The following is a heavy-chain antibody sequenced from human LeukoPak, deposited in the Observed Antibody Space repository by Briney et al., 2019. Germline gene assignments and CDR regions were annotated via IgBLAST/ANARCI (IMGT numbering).Heavy chain of an antibody. D-gene: IGHD2/OR15-2a*01. Sequence: ASVKVSCKASGYTFTSHGISWVRQAPGQGLEWMGWIRPSTGDTDYALNLQGRVTLTTDTSTSTAYMELRSLRSDDTAVYYCARVRDYLFDYWGQGTLVTVSS. V-gene: IGHV1-18*01. CDR3: ARVRDYLFDY. CDR2: IRPSTGDT. J-gene: IGHJ4*02. CDR1: GYTFTSHG.